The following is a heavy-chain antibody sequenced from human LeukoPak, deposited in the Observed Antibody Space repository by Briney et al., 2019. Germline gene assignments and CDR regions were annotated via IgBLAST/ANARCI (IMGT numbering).Heavy chain of an antibody. V-gene: IGHV3-30-3*01. Sequence: GGSLRLSCAASGFTFSSYAMHWVRQAPGKGLEWVAVISYDGSNKYYADSVKGRFTISRDNSKNTLYLQMNSLRAEDTAVYYCAREGPYYGSGTPDYYYYGMDVWGQGTTVTVSS. D-gene: IGHD3-10*01. CDR2: ISYDGSNK. CDR3: AREGPYYGSGTPDYYYYGMDV. J-gene: IGHJ6*02. CDR1: GFTFSSYA.